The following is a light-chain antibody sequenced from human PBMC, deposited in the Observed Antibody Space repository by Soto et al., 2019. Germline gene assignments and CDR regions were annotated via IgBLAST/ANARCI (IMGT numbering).Light chain of an antibody. J-gene: IGKJ2*01. CDR1: QGISSY. CDR2: AAS. Sequence: IQLTQSPSSLSVSVGDRVTITCRASQGISSYFAWYQQKPGKAPKVLIYAASTLQNGVPPRFSGSGSGTDFTLTISSLQPEDFATYYCQQLNAYPYTFGQGTQLEIK. CDR3: QQLNAYPYT. V-gene: IGKV1-9*01.